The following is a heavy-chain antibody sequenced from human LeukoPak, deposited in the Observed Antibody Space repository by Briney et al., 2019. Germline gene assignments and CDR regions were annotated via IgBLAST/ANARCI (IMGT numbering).Heavy chain of an antibody. CDR3: ARHHDGGPKLRLDF. Sequence: SETLSLTCRVSGASVSNYYWSWIRQSPGKGLEWIGFFHYSGSTNYNPSLNSRVTTSIDTSMNQLSLTLVSVTAADTAVYFCARHHDGGPKLRLDFWGLGILVTVSS. CDR1: GASVSNYY. D-gene: IGHD2-15*01. CDR2: FHYSGST. J-gene: IGHJ4*02. V-gene: IGHV4-59*08.